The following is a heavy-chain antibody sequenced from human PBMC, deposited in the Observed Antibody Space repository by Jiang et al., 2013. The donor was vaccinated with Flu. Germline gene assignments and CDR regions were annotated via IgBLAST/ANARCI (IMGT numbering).Heavy chain of an antibody. CDR3: ARQGRIVVPNTPSNWFDP. V-gene: IGHV4-39*01. Sequence: GPGLVKPSETLSLTCTVSGGSISSSSYYWGWIRQPPGKGLEWIGSIYYSGSTYYNPSLKSQVTISVNTSKNQFSLKLSSVTAADTAVYYCARQGRIVVPNTPSNWFDPWGQGTLVTVSS. CDR2: IYYSGST. D-gene: IGHD3-22*01. CDR1: GGSISSSSYY. J-gene: IGHJ5*02.